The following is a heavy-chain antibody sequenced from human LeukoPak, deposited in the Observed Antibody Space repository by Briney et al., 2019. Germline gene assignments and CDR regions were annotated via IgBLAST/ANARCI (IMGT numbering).Heavy chain of an antibody. CDR3: ARSANGGKGPRYFDL. D-gene: IGHD4-23*01. Sequence: PSRTLSLTCAVSGGSISSGGYSWSWIRQPPGKGLEWIAYIYQSGSTYYNPSLKSRVTISIDRSKNQFSLKLSSVTAADTAVYYCARSANGGKGPRYFDLWGRGTLVTVSS. J-gene: IGHJ2*01. V-gene: IGHV4-30-2*01. CDR2: IYQSGST. CDR1: GGSISSGGYS.